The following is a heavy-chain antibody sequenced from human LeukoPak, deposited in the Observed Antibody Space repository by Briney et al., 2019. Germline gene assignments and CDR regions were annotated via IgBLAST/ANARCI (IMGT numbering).Heavy chain of an antibody. J-gene: IGHJ6*02. Sequence: GGSLRLSCSASGFTFSTYWMTWVRQAPGKGLEWVANIKQDGGEEYYVDSVKGRFTISRDDAKNSMYLQMNSLRVEDTAVYYCARDAAMDVWGQGTTVTVSS. CDR1: GFTFSTYW. V-gene: IGHV3-7*01. CDR2: IKQDGGEE. CDR3: ARDAAMDV.